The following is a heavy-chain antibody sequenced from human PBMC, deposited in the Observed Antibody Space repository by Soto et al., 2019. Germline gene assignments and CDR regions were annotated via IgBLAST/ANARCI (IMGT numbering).Heavy chain of an antibody. CDR3: AKDIGSAAAVSYYYYGLDV. D-gene: IGHD6-13*01. V-gene: IGHV3-9*01. J-gene: IGHJ6*02. CDR1: GFTFNDHA. CDR2: MSWSGAGI. Sequence: GGSLRLSCAASGFTFNDHAMHWVRRAPGKGLEWVSGMSWSGAGIGYADSVKGRFTISRDNAKNSLYLQMNSLRPEDTALYYCAKDIGSAAAVSYYYYGLDVWGQGTTVTVSS.